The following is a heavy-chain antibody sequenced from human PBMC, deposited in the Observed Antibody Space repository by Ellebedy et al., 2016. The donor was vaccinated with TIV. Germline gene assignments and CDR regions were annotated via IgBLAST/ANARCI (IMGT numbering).Heavy chain of an antibody. CDR1: GFTFSSYD. CDR2: IGTAGDP. V-gene: IGHV3-13*05. D-gene: IGHD3-10*01. Sequence: GESLKISCAACGFTFSSYDMHWVRQATGKGLEWVSAIGTAGDPYYPGSVKGRFTISRENAKNSLYLQMNSLRAGDTAVYYCARGRADDAFDIWGQGTMVTVSS. J-gene: IGHJ3*02. CDR3: ARGRADDAFDI.